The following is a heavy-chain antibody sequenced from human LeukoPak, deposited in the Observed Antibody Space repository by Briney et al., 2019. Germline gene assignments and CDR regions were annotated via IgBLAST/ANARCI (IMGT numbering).Heavy chain of an antibody. CDR3: AKKNSGPYPFDF. Sequence: TGGSLRLSCTASGFTFSNYAMSWVRQTPGKGLEWVSGIGSDGGGTAYADSVKGRFTISRDNSKNMLYLQRNSLRVEDTAIYYCAKKNSGPYPFDFWGQGTLVTVSS. V-gene: IGHV3-23*01. CDR2: IGSDGGGT. CDR1: GFTFSNYA. D-gene: IGHD1-7*01. J-gene: IGHJ4*02.